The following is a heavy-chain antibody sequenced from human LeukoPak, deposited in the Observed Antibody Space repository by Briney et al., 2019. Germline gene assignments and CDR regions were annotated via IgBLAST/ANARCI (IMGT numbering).Heavy chain of an antibody. D-gene: IGHD2-15*01. Sequence: GGSLRLSCVASGVTFTAYAMRWVRQAPGKGREWGSSITSSGGGTFYTDSLSGGVTISRENAKNPVSLQMKSLRGGDSALYYCAKGTDTSGRQNFDISGQGTLVTASS. CDR2: ITSSGGGT. V-gene: IGHV3-23*01. CDR3: AKGTDTSGRQNFDI. CDR1: GVTFTAYA. J-gene: IGHJ4*02.